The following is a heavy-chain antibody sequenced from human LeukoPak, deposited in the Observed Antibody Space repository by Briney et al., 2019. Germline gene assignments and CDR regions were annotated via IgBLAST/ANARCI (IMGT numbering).Heavy chain of an antibody. CDR3: AREGGGPRWLDP. V-gene: IGHV4-4*07. D-gene: IGHD6-25*01. CDR2: INTSGNS. CDR1: GGSISNY. J-gene: IGHJ5*02. Sequence: ASETLSLTCTVSGGSISNYWSWIRQPAGKGLEWIGRINTSGNSNYNPSLRSRVTMSVGTSKNQFSLNLSSVTAADTAVYYCAREGGGPRWLDPWGQGTLVTVSS.